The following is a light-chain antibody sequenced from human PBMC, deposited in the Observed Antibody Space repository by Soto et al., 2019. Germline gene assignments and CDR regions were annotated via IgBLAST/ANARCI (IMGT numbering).Light chain of an antibody. J-gene: IGKJ1*01. V-gene: IGKV3-15*01. CDR2: GAS. Sequence: EIVMTQSPATLSVSPGDRATLSCRASQSVSNNLAWYQQKPGQAPRLLIYGASTRATGIPARFSGSGSGTEFTLTISSLQSEDFAVYYCQQSNDWWTFGQGTKVDIK. CDR3: QQSNDWWT. CDR1: QSVSNN.